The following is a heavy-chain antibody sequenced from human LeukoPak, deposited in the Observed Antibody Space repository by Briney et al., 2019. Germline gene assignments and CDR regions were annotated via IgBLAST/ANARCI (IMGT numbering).Heavy chain of an antibody. CDR2: IYTSGST. Sequence: SETLSLTCAVSGYSISSSYYWSWIRQPAGKGLEWIGRIYTSGSTNYNPSHKSRVTISVDTSKNQFSLKLSSVPAADTAVYYCARGLRYFDWLSQELDYWGQGTLVTVSS. CDR1: GYSISSSYY. J-gene: IGHJ4*02. V-gene: IGHV4-61*02. CDR3: ARGLRYFDWLSQELDY. D-gene: IGHD3-9*01.